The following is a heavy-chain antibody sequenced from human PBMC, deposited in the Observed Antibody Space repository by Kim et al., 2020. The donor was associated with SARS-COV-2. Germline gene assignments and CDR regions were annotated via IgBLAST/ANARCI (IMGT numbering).Heavy chain of an antibody. D-gene: IGHD3-16*01. CDR2: IKQDGSEK. CDR1: GFTFSSYW. CDR3: ARVGPRAAPNPGDWFDP. J-gene: IGHJ5*02. V-gene: IGHV3-7*01. Sequence: GGSLRLSCAASGFTFSSYWMSWVRQAPGKGLEWVANIKQDGSEKYYVDSVKGRFTISRDNAKNSLYLQMNSLRAEDTAVYYCARVGPRAAPNPGDWFDPWGQGTLVTVSS.